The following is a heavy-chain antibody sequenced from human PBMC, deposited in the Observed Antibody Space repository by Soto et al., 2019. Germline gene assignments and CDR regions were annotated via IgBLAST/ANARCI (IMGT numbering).Heavy chain of an antibody. CDR1: GGTFSSYA. CDR2: IIPICGTA. D-gene: IGHD6-13*01. V-gene: IGHV1-69*13. J-gene: IGHJ4*02. CDR3: ARDLAAADY. Sequence: GASVKVSCKASGGTFSSYAISWVRQAPGQGLEWMGVIIPICGTANYAQKFQGRVTITADESTSTAYMELSSLRSDDTAVYYCARDLAAADYWGQGTLVTVSS.